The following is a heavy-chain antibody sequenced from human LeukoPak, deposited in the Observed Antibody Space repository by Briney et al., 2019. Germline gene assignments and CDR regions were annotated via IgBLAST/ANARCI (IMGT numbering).Heavy chain of an antibody. CDR3: ASSREGYNFDY. CDR1: GGTFSSYA. V-gene: IGHV1-69*05. D-gene: IGHD5-24*01. CDR2: IIPIFGTA. Sequence: GAAVKVSCKASGGTFSSYAISWVRQAPGQGLEGMGRIIPIFGTANYAQKFQGRVTITTDESTSTAYMELSSLRSEDTAVYYCASSREGYNFDYWGQGTLVTVSP. J-gene: IGHJ4*02.